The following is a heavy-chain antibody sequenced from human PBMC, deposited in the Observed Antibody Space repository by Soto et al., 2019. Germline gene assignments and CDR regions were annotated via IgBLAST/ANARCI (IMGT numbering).Heavy chain of an antibody. CDR1: GYTLTELS. D-gene: IGHD6-13*01. Sequence: SVKVSCKVSGYTLTELSMHWVRQAPGKGLEWMGGFDPEDGETIYAQKFQGRVTMTEDTSTDTAYMELSSLRSEDTAVYYCATSRGSSWSSPDYWGQGTLGTVSS. CDR3: ATSRGSSWSSPDY. CDR2: FDPEDGET. V-gene: IGHV1-24*01. J-gene: IGHJ4*02.